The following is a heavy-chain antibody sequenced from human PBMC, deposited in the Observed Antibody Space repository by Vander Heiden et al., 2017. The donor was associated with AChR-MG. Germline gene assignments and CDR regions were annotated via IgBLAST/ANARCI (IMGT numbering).Heavy chain of an antibody. V-gene: IGHV3-23*01. D-gene: IGHD1-26*01. Sequence: EVQLLESGGGLVQPGGSLRRSCAASGFTSNTHAMIWVREAPGKGLEWVSGIRASGSGTYYADAVKGRFTVSRDNSKNTLSLEMGSLRADDTAVYYCAKVLRTGGAYYGMDVWGQGTVVTVSS. CDR3: AKVLRTGGAYYGMDV. CDR1: GFTSNTHA. J-gene: IGHJ6*02. CDR2: IRASGSGT.